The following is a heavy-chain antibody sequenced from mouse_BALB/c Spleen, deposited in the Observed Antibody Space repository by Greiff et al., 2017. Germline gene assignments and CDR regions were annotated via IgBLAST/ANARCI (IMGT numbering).Heavy chain of an antibody. CDR2: INPSNGGT. Sequence: QVQLQQPGAELVKPGASVKLSCKASGYTFTSYYMYWVKQRPGQGLEWIGGINPSNGGTNFNEKFKSKATLTVDKSSSTAYMQLSSLTSEDSAVYYCTREGGTTSFDYWGQGTTLTVSS. V-gene: IGHV1S81*02. J-gene: IGHJ2*01. CDR1: GYTFTSYY. CDR3: TREGGTTSFDY. D-gene: IGHD4-1*01.